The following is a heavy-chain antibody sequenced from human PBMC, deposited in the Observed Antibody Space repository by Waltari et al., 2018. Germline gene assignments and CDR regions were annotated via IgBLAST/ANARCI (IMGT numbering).Heavy chain of an antibody. CDR2: INPNRGCT. CDR3: AGYYYDSSGYYWFDS. Sequence: QVQLLQSRAEVQTPGASVKVSCKASGYTFPGYSMHWLRQPPGQGLEWMGWINPNRGCTNYAQKFHGRVTMTRDTTTRTSYMELSRLRSDDTAVYYCAGYYYDSSGYYWFDSWGQGTLVTVSS. CDR1: GYTFPGYS. J-gene: IGHJ5*01. V-gene: IGHV1-2*02. D-gene: IGHD3-22*01.